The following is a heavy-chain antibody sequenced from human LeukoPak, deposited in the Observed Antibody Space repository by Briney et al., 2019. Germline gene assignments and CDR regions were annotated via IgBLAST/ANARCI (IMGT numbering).Heavy chain of an antibody. D-gene: IGHD2-15*01. J-gene: IGHJ4*02. CDR1: GFTFSNYW. CDR2: IKEEGSEK. CDR3: ARSTWRYSLDF. V-gene: IGHV3-7*01. Sequence: GGSLRLSCAASGFTFSNYWMTWVRQAPGKGLEWVANIKEEGSEKYYVDSVKGRFTISRDNAKNSLFLQMNSLRAEETAVYYCARSTWRYSLDFWGQGTLVSVSS.